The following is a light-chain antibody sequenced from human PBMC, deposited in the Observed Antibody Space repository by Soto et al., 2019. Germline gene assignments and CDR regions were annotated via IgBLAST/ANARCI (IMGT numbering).Light chain of an antibody. Sequence: IQITHSPSALSASVVYRVNITFRSSQSISTWLAWYQQKPGEAPKLLMYKASSLDSGVPSRFSGSGSGTEFTFTISGLQPEDFATYYCQQSYSTPPITFGQGTLLENK. CDR1: QSISTW. V-gene: IGKV1-5*03. CDR3: QQSYSTPPIT. CDR2: KAS. J-gene: IGKJ5*01.